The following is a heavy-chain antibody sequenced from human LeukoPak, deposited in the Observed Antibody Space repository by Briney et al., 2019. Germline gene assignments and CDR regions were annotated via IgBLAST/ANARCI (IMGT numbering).Heavy chain of an antibody. Sequence: GGSLRLSCAASGFSFSTYGMHWVRQAPGKGLEWVAVIWYDGRDKYYADSVKGRFTISRDNSKNTLYLQMNSLRAEDTAVYYCARDHRTTVTVYYFDYWGQGTLVTVSS. J-gene: IGHJ4*02. V-gene: IGHV3-33*01. D-gene: IGHD4-17*01. CDR2: IWYDGRDK. CDR1: GFSFSTYG. CDR3: ARDHRTTVTVYYFDY.